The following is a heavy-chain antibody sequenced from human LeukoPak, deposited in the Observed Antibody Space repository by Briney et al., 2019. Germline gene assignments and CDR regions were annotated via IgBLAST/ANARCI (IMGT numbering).Heavy chain of an antibody. J-gene: IGHJ3*01. CDR1: GFTVSSNY. CDR2: IYSGGYT. CDR3: ARAPLGVGYSFDA. D-gene: IGHD2-21*01. V-gene: IGHV3-66*01. Sequence: GGSLRLSCAASGFTVSSNYMSWVRQAPRKGLEWVSVIYSGGYTYYADSVEGRFTISRDSSKNTLFLQMNSLRVEDTALYYCARAPLGVGYSFDAWGQGTMVTVSS.